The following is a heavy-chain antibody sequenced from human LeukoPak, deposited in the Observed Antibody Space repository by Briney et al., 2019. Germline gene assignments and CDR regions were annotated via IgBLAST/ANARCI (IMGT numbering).Heavy chain of an antibody. CDR3: ARGRDYSNYGPYYYYYYMDV. J-gene: IGHJ6*03. CDR1: GGTFSSYA. CDR2: IIPIFGTA. D-gene: IGHD4-11*01. V-gene: IGHV1-69*05. Sequence: SVKVSCKASGGTFSSYAISWVRQAPGQGLEWMGGIIPIFGTANYAQKFQGRVTITTDESTSTAYMELSSLRSEDTAVYYCARGRDYSNYGPYYYYYYMDVWGKGTTVTVSS.